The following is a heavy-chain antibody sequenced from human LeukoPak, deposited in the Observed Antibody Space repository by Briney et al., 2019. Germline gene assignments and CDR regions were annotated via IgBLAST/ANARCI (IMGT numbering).Heavy chain of an antibody. V-gene: IGHV1-69*05. CDR1: GGTFSSYA. D-gene: IGHD6-13*01. CDR3: ATVVGDPAAGTFGWFDP. CDR2: IIPIFGTA. J-gene: IGHJ5*02. Sequence: ASVKASCKASGGTFSSYAISWVRQAPGQGLEWMGGIIPIFGTANYAQKFQGRVTITTDESTSTAYMELSSLRSEDTAVYYCATVVGDPAAGTFGWFDPWGQGTLVTVSS.